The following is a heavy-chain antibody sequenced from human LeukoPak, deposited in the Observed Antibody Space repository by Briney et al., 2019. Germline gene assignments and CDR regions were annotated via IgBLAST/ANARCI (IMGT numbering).Heavy chain of an antibody. D-gene: IGHD4-17*01. CDR1: GFTFSSYG. CDR3: AKDRTYGDYSNWFDP. V-gene: IGHV3-30*18. J-gene: IGHJ5*02. CDR2: ISYDGSNK. Sequence: GGSLRLSCAASGFTFSSYGMHWVRQAPGKGLEWVAVISYDGSNKYYADSVKGRFTISRDNSKNTLYLQMNSLRAEDTAVYYCAKDRTYGDYSNWFDPWGQGTLVTVSS.